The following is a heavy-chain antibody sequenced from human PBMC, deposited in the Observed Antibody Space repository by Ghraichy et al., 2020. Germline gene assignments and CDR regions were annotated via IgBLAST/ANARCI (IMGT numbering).Heavy chain of an antibody. D-gene: IGHD5-18*01. V-gene: IGHV4-39*01. Sequence: SCTVSGGSISSSSYYWGWIRQPPGKGLEWIGSIYYSGSTYYNPSLKSRVTISVDTSKNQFSLKLSSVTAADTAVYYCARQGDTATAIHAKLKHYYYFGMDVWGQGTTVTVSS. CDR2: IYYSGST. J-gene: IGHJ6*02. CDR1: GGSISSSSYY. CDR3: ARQGDTATAIHAKLKHYYYFGMDV.